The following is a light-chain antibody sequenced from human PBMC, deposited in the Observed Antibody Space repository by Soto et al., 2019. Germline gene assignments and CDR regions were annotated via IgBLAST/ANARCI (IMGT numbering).Light chain of an antibody. CDR1: QSVSTN. CDR3: QQYNNWPPWT. J-gene: IGKJ1*01. V-gene: IGKV3-15*01. CDR2: GAS. Sequence: RVMTQSPATLSLSPGERATLSCRASQSVSTNVAWYQQKPGQAPRLLIYGASTRATDIPARFSGSWSGTDFTITISSLQSEDFAVYYCQQYNNWPPWTFGQGTKVEVK.